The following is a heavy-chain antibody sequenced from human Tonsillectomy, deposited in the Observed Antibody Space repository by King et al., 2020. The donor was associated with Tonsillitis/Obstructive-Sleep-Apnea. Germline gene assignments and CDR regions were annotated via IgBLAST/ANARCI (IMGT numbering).Heavy chain of an antibody. D-gene: IGHD4-11*01. J-gene: IGHJ5*02. V-gene: IGHV3-7*03. CDR2: IKQDGSEK. CDR1: GFTFSSYW. CDR3: ARGTSTVTPVGRFDP. Sequence: EVQLVESGGGLVQPGGSLRLSCAASGFTFSSYWMSWVRQAPGKGLEWVANIKQDGSEKHYVDSVKGRFTISRDNAKNSLYLQMNSLRAEDTAVYYCARGTSTVTPVGRFDPWGQGTLVTVSS.